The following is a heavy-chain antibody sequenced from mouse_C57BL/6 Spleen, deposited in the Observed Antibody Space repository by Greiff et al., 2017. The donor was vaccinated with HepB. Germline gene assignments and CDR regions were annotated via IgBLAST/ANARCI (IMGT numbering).Heavy chain of an antibody. Sequence: EVQLQQSGPGLVKPSQSLSLTCSVTGYSITSGYYWNWIRQFPGNKLEWMGYISYDGSNNYNPSLKNRISITRDTSKNQFFRKLNAVTTEDTATYYCAREGYGYLYYFDYWGQGTTLTVSS. CDR3: AREGYGYLYYFDY. CDR2: ISYDGSN. V-gene: IGHV3-6*01. J-gene: IGHJ2*01. D-gene: IGHD2-2*01. CDR1: GYSITSGYY.